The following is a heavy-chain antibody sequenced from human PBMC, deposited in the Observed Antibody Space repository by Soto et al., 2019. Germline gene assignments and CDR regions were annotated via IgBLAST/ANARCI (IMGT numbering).Heavy chain of an antibody. V-gene: IGHV2-5*01. D-gene: IGHD4-17*01. Sequence: QITLKESGQTLVKPTQTLTLTCTFSGFSLSTSGVGVCWIRQSPGKALEWLALIYCNDDKRYSPSLKSRLSITKDNSKNQVVLTMTVMNAVDTATYYCAHRSSLRGWFDPWGQRSLVAASS. CDR3: AHRSSLRGWFDP. CDR1: GFSLSTSGVG. J-gene: IGHJ5*02. CDR2: IYCNDDK.